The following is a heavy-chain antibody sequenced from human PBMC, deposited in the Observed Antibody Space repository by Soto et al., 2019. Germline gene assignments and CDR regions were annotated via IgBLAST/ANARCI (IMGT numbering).Heavy chain of an antibody. CDR2: VEPEAGET. V-gene: IGHV1-24*01. Sequence: KPYCKISGYRNTVFSVDWLRQTNGKGLVWMECVEPEAGETSYAHKFQGRVTMTDDTSTDTAYMEMSSLRSADTAVYYCATDGGYCRGGSCNCAGYYDCVDVRNQGT. D-gene: IGHD2-15*01. CDR1: GYRNTVFS. CDR3: ATDGGYCRGGSCNCAGYYDCVDV. J-gene: IGHJ6*02.